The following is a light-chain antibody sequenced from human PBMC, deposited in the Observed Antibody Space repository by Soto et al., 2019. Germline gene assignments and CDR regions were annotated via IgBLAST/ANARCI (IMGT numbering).Light chain of an antibody. CDR1: QSLSGSY. Sequence: EIVLPQSPGTLSLSPGESATLSCRARQSLSGSYLAWYQQKPGQAPRLLIYCASSRATGIPDRFSGSGSGTDFTLTISRLEPEDFAVYYCQQYGSSPRTFGQGTKVDIK. J-gene: IGKJ1*01. V-gene: IGKV3-20*01. CDR3: QQYGSSPRT. CDR2: CAS.